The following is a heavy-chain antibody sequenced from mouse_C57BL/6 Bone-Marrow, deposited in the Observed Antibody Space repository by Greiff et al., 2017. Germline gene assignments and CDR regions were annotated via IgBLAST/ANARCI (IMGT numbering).Heavy chain of an antibody. CDR1: GFTFSSYG. D-gene: IGHD1-1*01. Sequence: EVKLVESGGDLVKPGGSLKLSCAASGFTFSSYGMSWVRQTPDKRLEWVATISSGGSYTSYPDSVKGRFTISRDNAKNTLYLQMSSMKSEDTAMYYCANYYGSSHWYFDVWGTGTTVTVSS. V-gene: IGHV5-6*01. J-gene: IGHJ1*03. CDR2: ISSGGSYT. CDR3: ANYYGSSHWYFDV.